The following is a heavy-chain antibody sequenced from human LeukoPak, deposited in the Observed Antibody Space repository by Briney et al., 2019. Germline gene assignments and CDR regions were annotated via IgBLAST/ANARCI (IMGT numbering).Heavy chain of an antibody. J-gene: IGHJ4*02. CDR1: GFTFSSYA. Sequence: PGRSLRLSCAASGFTFSSYAMPWVRQAPGKGLEWVAVISYDGSNKYYADSVKGRFTISRDNSKNTLYLQMNSLRAEDTAVYYCARDGLRAYSSGWYGFDYWGQGTLVTVSS. CDR3: ARDGLRAYSSGWYGFDY. D-gene: IGHD6-19*01. V-gene: IGHV3-30*04. CDR2: ISYDGSNK.